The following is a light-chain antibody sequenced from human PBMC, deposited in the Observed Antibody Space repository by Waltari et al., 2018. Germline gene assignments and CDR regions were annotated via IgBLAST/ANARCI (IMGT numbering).Light chain of an antibody. CDR3: QHSYSPRT. CDR1: QSNSSY. V-gene: IGKV1-39*01. CDR2: AAS. Sequence: DIQMTQSPSSLSASVGDRVTITCRASQSNSSYLNWYQQKPGKAPNLLIFAASYLQSGVPSRFSGSGSGTDFALTITSLQPEDFATYFCQHSYSPRTFGQGTKVEIK. J-gene: IGKJ1*01.